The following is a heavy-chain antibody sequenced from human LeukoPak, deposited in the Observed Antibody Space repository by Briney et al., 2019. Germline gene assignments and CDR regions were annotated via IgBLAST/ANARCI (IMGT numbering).Heavy chain of an antibody. V-gene: IGHV4-31*11. J-gene: IGHJ4*02. CDR3: ARAHCSGGSCDYFDY. CDR1: GTSISSGIYH. CDR2: IFYSGVT. Sequence: KPSQTLSLTCAVSGTSISSGIYHWSWILQHPGKGLEWIGYIFYSGVTYYNPSLKSRFTISVDTSKNQFSPKLNSVTAADTAVYYCARAHCSGGSCDYFDYWGQGTLVTVSS. D-gene: IGHD2-15*01.